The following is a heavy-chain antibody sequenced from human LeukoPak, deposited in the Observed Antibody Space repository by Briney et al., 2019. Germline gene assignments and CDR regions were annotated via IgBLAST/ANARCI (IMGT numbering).Heavy chain of an antibody. CDR1: GGSFSGYY. Sequence: SETLSLTRAVYGGSFSGYYWSWIRQPPGKGLEWIGEINHSGSTNYNPSLKSRVTISVDTSKNQFSLKLSSVTAADTAVYYCASESMNWFDPWGQGTLVTVSS. J-gene: IGHJ5*02. D-gene: IGHD2/OR15-2a*01. CDR3: ASESMNWFDP. CDR2: INHSGST. V-gene: IGHV4-34*01.